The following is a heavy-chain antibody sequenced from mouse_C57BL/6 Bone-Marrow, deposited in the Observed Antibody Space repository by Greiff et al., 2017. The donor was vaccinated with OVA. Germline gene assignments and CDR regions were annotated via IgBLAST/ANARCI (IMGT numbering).Heavy chain of an antibody. J-gene: IGHJ2*01. Sequence: VQLQQPGAELVMPGASVKLSCKASGYTFTSYWMPWVKQRPGQGLEWIGEIDPSDSYTNYNQKFKGKSTLTVAKSSSTAYMQLSSLTSEDSAVYYCARQRWLLLCVDYWGQGTTLTVSS. D-gene: IGHD2-3*01. CDR2: IDPSDSYT. V-gene: IGHV1-69*01. CDR3: ARQRWLLLCVDY. CDR1: GYTFTSYW.